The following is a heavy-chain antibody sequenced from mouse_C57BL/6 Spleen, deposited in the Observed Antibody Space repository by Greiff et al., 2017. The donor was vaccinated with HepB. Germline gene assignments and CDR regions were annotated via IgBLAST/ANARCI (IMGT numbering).Heavy chain of an antibody. CDR3: ARESAGATVVGMDY. CDR2: IDPEDGET. Sequence: EVRLVESGAELVKPGASVKLSCTASGFNIKDYYMHWVKQRTEQGLEWIGRIDPEDGETKYAPKFQGKATITADTSSNTAYLQLSSLTSEDTSVYYCARESAGATVVGMDYWGPGTSVTVSS. D-gene: IGHD1-1*01. V-gene: IGHV14-2*01. J-gene: IGHJ4*01. CDR1: GFNIKDYY.